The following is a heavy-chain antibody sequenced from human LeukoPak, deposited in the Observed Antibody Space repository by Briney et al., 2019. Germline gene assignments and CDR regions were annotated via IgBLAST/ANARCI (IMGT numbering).Heavy chain of an antibody. CDR2: VSGNSDNT. CDR1: GFTFSNYA. J-gene: IGHJ4*02. CDR3: AKGFKTYGELSFDY. D-gene: IGHD4-17*01. Sequence: GGSLRLSCAASGFTFSNYAMSWVRLSPGKGLEWVSTVSGNSDNTYYADSVQGRFTISRDNSRSTVYLQMNSLIAEDTAVYYCAKGFKTYGELSFDYWGQGTLVTVSS. V-gene: IGHV3-23*01.